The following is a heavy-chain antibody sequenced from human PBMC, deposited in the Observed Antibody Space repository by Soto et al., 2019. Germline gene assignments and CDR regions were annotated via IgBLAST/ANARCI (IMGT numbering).Heavy chain of an antibody. CDR2: ISGSGGDT. CDR1: GFTFSSHT. Sequence: GGSLRLSCAASGFTFSSHTMSWVRQAPGKGLEWVSGISGSGGDTYYRDPVKGRFNISRDNSKSTLYLQMNSLRAEDTALYYCAKGRSYYYYYGVDVWGQGTTVTVSS. V-gene: IGHV3-23*01. J-gene: IGHJ6*02. CDR3: AKGRSYYYYYGVDV.